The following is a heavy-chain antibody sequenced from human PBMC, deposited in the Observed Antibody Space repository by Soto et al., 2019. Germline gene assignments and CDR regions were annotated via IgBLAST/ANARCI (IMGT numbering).Heavy chain of an antibody. D-gene: IGHD3-9*01. V-gene: IGHV4-30-4*01. CDR1: GDSISTVDYF. CDR3: ARGRYFLPGRWFPIWFDS. Sequence: PSETLSLTCSVSGDSISTVDYFWAWIRQPPGQALEYIGYIYKSATTYYNPSFESRVAISLDTSKSQFSLNVTSVTAADTAVYFCARGRYFLPGRWFPIWFDSWGQGTLVTVSS. J-gene: IGHJ5*01. CDR2: IYKSATT.